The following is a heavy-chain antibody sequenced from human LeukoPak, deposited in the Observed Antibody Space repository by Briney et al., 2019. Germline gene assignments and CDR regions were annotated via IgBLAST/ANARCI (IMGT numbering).Heavy chain of an antibody. J-gene: IGHJ6*02. CDR3: ARHAAAYCSGGSCLTYYGMDV. CDR2: IYPGDSDT. Sequence: GESLKISCKGSGYSFTSYWIGWVRQMPGKGLEWMGIIYPGDSDTRYSPSFQGQVTISADKSISTAYLQWSSLKASDTAMYYCARHAAAYCSGGSCLTYYGMDVWGQGTTVTVPS. D-gene: IGHD2-15*01. V-gene: IGHV5-51*01. CDR1: GYSFTSYW.